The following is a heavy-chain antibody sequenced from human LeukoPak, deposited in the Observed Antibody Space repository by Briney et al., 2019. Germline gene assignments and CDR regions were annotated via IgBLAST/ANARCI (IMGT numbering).Heavy chain of an antibody. J-gene: IGHJ4*02. CDR1: GGSISSYY. Sequence: PSETLSLTCTVSGGSISSYYWSWIRQPPGKGLEWIGYIYYSGSTNYNPSLKSRVTISVDTSKNQFSLKLSSVTAADTAVYYCARGERWLQINAGFDYWGQGTLVTVSS. CDR3: ARGERWLQINAGFDY. CDR2: IYYSGST. D-gene: IGHD5-24*01. V-gene: IGHV4-59*01.